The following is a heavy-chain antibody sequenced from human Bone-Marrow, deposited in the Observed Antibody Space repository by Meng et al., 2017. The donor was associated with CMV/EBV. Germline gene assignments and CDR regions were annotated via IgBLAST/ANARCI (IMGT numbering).Heavy chain of an antibody. V-gene: IGHV3-23*05. J-gene: IGHJ4*02. Sequence: GESLKISCAASGFSFDYYAMSWVRQAPGKGLEWIAGITNTGEDTYFADSVKGRFTVSRDNSKSALYLQMSSLRAEDTAVYYCARAQLELRSWGQGTLVTVSS. D-gene: IGHD1-7*01. CDR3: ARAQLELRS. CDR2: ITNTGEDT. CDR1: GFSFDYYA.